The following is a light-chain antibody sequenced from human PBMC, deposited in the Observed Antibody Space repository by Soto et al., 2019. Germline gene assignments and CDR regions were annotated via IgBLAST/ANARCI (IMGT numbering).Light chain of an antibody. V-gene: IGLV2-14*01. CDR3: SSYTSSSHV. J-gene: IGLJ1*01. Sequence: QSVLTQPASVSGSPGQSITISCTGTSCDVGGYNYVSWYQQHPGKAPKLMIYDVSNRPSGVSNRFSGSKSGNTASLTISGLQAEDEADYYCSSYTSSSHVFGTGTKVTVL. CDR1: SCDVGGYNY. CDR2: DVS.